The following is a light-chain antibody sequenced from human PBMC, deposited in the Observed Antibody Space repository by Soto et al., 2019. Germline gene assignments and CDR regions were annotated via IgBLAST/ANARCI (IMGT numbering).Light chain of an antibody. J-gene: IGKJ5*01. V-gene: IGKV3-11*01. CDR3: QQRSNWPLIT. Sequence: EIVLTQSPATLSLSPGERATLSCRASQSVSIYLAWYQQKPGQAPRLLIYDSSSRATGIPARFSGSGSGTDFTLTISSLEPEDFAVYYCQQRSNWPLITFGQGTRLEIK. CDR2: DSS. CDR1: QSVSIY.